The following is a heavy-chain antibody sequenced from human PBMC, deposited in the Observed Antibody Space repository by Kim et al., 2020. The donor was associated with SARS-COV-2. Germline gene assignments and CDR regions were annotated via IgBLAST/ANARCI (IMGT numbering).Heavy chain of an antibody. D-gene: IGHD3-16*01. Sequence: SGSTNYNPSLKSRVTISVDTSKNQFSLKLSSVTAADTAVYYCARARRLDYWGQGTLVTVSS. CDR3: ARARRLDY. J-gene: IGHJ4*02. V-gene: IGHV4-34*01. CDR2: SGST.